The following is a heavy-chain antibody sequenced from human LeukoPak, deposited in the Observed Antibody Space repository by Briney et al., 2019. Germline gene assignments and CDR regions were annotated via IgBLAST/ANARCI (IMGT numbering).Heavy chain of an antibody. CDR2: MNPSNGNT. Sequence: ASVKVSCKASGYTFTSYAINWVQQATGQGLEWMGWMNPSNGNTGFAQKFQGRLTMTRNTSISAAYMELSSLRSEDTAVYFCARGSPEEMATIAYWGQGTLVTVSS. CDR3: ARGSPEEMATIAY. D-gene: IGHD5-24*01. J-gene: IGHJ4*02. CDR1: GYTFTSYA. V-gene: IGHV1-8*01.